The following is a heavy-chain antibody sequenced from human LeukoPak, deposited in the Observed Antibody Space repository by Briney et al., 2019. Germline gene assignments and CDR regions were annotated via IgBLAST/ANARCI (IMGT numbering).Heavy chain of an antibody. V-gene: IGHV1-2*02. D-gene: IGHD3-10*01. J-gene: IGHJ6*02. CDR1: GYSFTAYY. Sequence: ASVKVSCKASGYSFTAYYIHWVRQAPGQGLEWMRWIDPHIVGTNFAQKFQGRAAMTRDTSISTAYMELSRLRSDDTAVYYCVRDVHGYYNSGTYYIPKGMVVWGQGTTVTVSS. CDR3: VRDVHGYYNSGTYYIPKGMVV. CDR2: IDPHIVGT.